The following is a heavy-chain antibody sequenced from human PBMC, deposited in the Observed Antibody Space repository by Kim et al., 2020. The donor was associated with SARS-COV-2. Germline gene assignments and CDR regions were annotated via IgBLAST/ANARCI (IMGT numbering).Heavy chain of an antibody. J-gene: IGHJ6*02. CDR2: IYYSGST. CDR3: ARGGAALIATYYYGMDV. Sequence: SETLSLTCTVSGGSISSYYWSWIRQPPGKGLEWIGYIYYSGSTNYNPSLKSRVTISVDTSKNQFSLKLSSVTAADTAVYYCARGGAALIATYYYGMDVWGQGTTVTVSS. D-gene: IGHD3-16*01. CDR1: GGSISSYY. V-gene: IGHV4-59*01.